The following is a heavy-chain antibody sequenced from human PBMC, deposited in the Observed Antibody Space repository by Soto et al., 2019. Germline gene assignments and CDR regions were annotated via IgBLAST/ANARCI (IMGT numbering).Heavy chain of an antibody. J-gene: IGHJ5*02. V-gene: IGHV4-39*01. CDR3: ARGIPKHITIFGVVITDWFDP. CDR2: IYYSGST. D-gene: IGHD3-3*01. Sequence: KPSETLSLTCTVSGGSISSSSYYWGWIRQPPGKGLEWIGSIYYSGSTYYNPSLKSRVTISVDTSKNQFSLKLSSVTAADTAVYYCARGIPKHITIFGVVITDWFDPWGQGTLVTVSS. CDR1: GGSISSSSYY.